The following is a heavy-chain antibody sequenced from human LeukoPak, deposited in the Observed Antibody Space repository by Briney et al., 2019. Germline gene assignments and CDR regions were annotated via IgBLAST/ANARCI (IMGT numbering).Heavy chain of an antibody. D-gene: IGHD2-2*01. J-gene: IGHJ4*02. CDR2: IYYSGST. Sequence: PSETLSLTCTVSGGSISSSSYYWGWIRQPPGRGLEWIGSIYYSGSTYYNPSLKSRVTISVDTSKNQFSLKLSSVTAADTAVYYCASDITLVVVNYWGQGTLVTVSS. CDR3: ASDITLVVVNY. V-gene: IGHV4-39*01. CDR1: GGSISSSSYY.